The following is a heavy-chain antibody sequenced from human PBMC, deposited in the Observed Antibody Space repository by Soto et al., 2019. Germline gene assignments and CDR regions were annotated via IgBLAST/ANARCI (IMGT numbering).Heavy chain of an antibody. J-gene: IGHJ4*02. CDR2: ISYDGSNK. CDR1: GFTFESYG. V-gene: IGHV3-30*18. CDR3: AKDTYYHDSSGYYVFDY. Sequence: PWGSLRLSCAASGFTFESYGMRWVRQAPGKGLEWVAVISYDGSNKNYADSVKGRFTISRDNSKNTLYLQMNSLRAEDTAVYYCAKDTYYHDSSGYYVFDYWGQGTLVTVSS. D-gene: IGHD3-22*01.